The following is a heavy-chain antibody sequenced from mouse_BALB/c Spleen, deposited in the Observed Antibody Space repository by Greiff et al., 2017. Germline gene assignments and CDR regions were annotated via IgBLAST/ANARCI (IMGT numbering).Heavy chain of an antibody. Sequence: QVQLKESGPGLVAPSQSLSITCTVSGFSLTSYGVHWVRQPPGKGLEWLGVIWAGGSTNYNSALMSRLSISKDNSKSQVFLKMNSLQTDDTAMYYCARDLGRKDGWFAYWGQGTLVTVSA. V-gene: IGHV2-9*02. D-gene: IGHD4-1*01. J-gene: IGHJ3*01. CDR2: IWAGGST. CDR1: GFSLTSYG. CDR3: ARDLGRKDGWFAY.